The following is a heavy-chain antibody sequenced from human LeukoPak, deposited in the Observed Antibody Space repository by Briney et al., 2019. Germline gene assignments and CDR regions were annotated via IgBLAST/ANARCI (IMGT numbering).Heavy chain of an antibody. V-gene: IGHV3-9*01. Sequence: PGGSLRLSCVASGFRFDDYGMHWVRRAPGKGLEWVAGISWNSGATAYADSVKGRFTISRDNAMDSLYLQMNSLRVEDTALYYCAKIYGSGSQPFDFWGQGTLVTVSS. CDR3: AKIYGSGSQPFDF. J-gene: IGHJ4*02. D-gene: IGHD3-10*01. CDR1: GFRFDDYG. CDR2: ISWNSGAT.